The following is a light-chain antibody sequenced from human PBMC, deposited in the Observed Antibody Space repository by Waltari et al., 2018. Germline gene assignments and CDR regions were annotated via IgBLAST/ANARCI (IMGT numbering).Light chain of an antibody. J-gene: IGLJ3*02. V-gene: IGLV2-11*01. CDR1: RNDVGVYNY. Sequence: QSALTQPRSVSGSPGQSVTISCTGSRNDVGVYNYVSWYQHHPGKAPKLMIYDVCKRPSGVPDRFSGSKSGNTASLTISGLQAEDEADYYCCSYAGSYTWVFGGGTKLTVL. CDR3: CSYAGSYTWV. CDR2: DVC.